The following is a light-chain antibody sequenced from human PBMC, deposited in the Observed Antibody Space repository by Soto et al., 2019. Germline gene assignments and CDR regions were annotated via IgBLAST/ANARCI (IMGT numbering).Light chain of an antibody. CDR2: EDN. V-gene: IGLV6-57*01. J-gene: IGLJ2*01. Sequence: NFMLTQPHSVSESPGKTVTISCTRSSGSIASNYVQWYQQRPGSSPTTVIYEDNRRPSGVPDRFSGSIVSSSNSASLTISGLKTEDEADYYCQSYDSSNQVFGGGTKLTVL. CDR3: QSYDSSNQV. CDR1: SGSIASNY.